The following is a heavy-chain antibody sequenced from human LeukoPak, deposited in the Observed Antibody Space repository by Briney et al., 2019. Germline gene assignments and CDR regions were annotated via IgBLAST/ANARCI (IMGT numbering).Heavy chain of an antibody. Sequence: SETLSLTCSVSGGSISPYYWSWISQSAGRGLEFIGRIHYGGTTTYNPSLASRLSLSAVASNNHVFLRLHSVIAAATAVYYYARDSPRGYSLGQRYYFMDVWGKGTTVTVS. CDR3: ARDSPRGYSLGQRYYFMDV. CDR1: GGSISPYY. D-gene: IGHD6-13*01. CDR2: IHYGGTT. J-gene: IGHJ6*03. V-gene: IGHV4-4*07.